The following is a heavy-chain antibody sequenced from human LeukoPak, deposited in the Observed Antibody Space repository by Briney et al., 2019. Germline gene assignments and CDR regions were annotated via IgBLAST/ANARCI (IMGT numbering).Heavy chain of an antibody. J-gene: IGHJ4*02. CDR3: AREPNTVLMVYASYFEN. D-gene: IGHD2-8*01. Sequence: PGGSLRLSCAASGFTFSSYSMNWVRQAPGKGLEWVSSISSDSSYIHYADSVKGRFTISRDNAENSLYLQMNSLRAEDTAVYYCAREPNTVLMVYASYFENCGQGTLVTVSS. V-gene: IGHV3-21*01. CDR1: GFTFSSYS. CDR2: ISSDSSYI.